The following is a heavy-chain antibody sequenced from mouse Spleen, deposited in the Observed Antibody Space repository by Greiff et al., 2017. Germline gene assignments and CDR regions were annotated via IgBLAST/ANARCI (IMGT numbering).Heavy chain of an antibody. CDR1: GYTFTSYW. CDR2: IDPSDSYT. J-gene: IGHJ2*01. V-gene: IGHV1-69*01. Sequence: VQLQQSGAELVMPGASVKLSCKASGYTFTSYWMHWVKQRPGQGLEWIGEIDPSDSYTNYNQKFKGKATLTVDKSSSTAYMQLSSLTSEDSAVYYCARRDIYYFDYWGQGTTLTVSS. CDR3: ARRDIYYFDY. D-gene: IGHD5-1-1*01.